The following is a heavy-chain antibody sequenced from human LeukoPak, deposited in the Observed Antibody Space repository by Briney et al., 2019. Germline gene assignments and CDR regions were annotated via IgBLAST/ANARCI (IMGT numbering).Heavy chain of an antibody. J-gene: IGHJ4*02. CDR3: AKQVPNTVTPAFDY. V-gene: IGHV3-23*01. D-gene: IGHD4-17*01. CDR2: ISGSGGNT. Sequence: GESLRLSCAASKFTFSSSAMSWVRQAPGKGLEWDSAISGSGGNTYYADSVTGRFTISRDNSKNTLYLQMSSLRVEDTAVYYCAKQVPNTVTPAFDYWGQGTLVTVSS. CDR1: KFTFSSSA.